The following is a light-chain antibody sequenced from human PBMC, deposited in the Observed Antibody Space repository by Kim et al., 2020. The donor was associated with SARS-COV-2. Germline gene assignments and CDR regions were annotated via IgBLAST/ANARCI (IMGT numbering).Light chain of an antibody. J-gene: IGKJ4*01. CDR3: QQYNDWPLIT. V-gene: IGKV3-15*01. CDR2: GAS. CDR1: QSVGNN. Sequence: SPGERLTLSCSASQSVGNNLACYQHRPGQATRLLIYGASTRATDIAARFSGDGSGTEFTLTIRSLQSEDFSVYYCQQYNDWPLITFGGGTKVDIK.